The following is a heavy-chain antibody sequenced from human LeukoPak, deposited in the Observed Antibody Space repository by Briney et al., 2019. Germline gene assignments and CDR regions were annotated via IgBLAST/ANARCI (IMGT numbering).Heavy chain of an antibody. CDR1: GFTFSNYA. CDR2: ISTTGIAT. J-gene: IGHJ4*02. Sequence: GGSLRLSCATSGFTFSNYAMSWVRQAPGKGLEWVSAISTTGIATYYADSVKGRFTISRDKSKNTLYLQMSGLRAEDTAVYYCASTHLGYCSSASCQNDYWGQGTLVTVSS. D-gene: IGHD2-2*01. CDR3: ASTHLGYCSSASCQNDY. V-gene: IGHV3-23*01.